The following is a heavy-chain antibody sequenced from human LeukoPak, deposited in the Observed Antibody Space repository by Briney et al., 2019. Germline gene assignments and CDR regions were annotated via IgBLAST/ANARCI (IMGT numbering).Heavy chain of an antibody. CDR3: ARHSRTPVDD. CDR1: GGSISSSSYY. CDR2: IYYSGST. V-gene: IGHV4-39*01. D-gene: IGHD1-1*01. Sequence: SETLSLTCTVSGGSISSSSYYWGWIRQPPGKGLEWIGSIYYSGSTYYNPSLKSRVTISVDTSKNQFSLKLSSVTAADTAVYYCARHSRTPVDDWGKGTTVTVSS. J-gene: IGHJ6*04.